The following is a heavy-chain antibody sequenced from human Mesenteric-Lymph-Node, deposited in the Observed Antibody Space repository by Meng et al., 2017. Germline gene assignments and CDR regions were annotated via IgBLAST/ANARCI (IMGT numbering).Heavy chain of an antibody. V-gene: IGHV1-18*01. J-gene: IGHJ4*02. CDR3: ARGGIGSSGWYIYFDY. CDR2: ISPYNGNT. D-gene: IGHD6-19*01. CDR1: GYTFTTFG. Sequence: ASVKVSCKTSGYTFTTFGITWLRQAPGQGLEWMGWISPYNGNTNYAQKFQGRVTMTTDTSTSAAYIEVRTLRSDDTAVYYCARGGIGSSGWYIYFDYWGQGTLVTVSS.